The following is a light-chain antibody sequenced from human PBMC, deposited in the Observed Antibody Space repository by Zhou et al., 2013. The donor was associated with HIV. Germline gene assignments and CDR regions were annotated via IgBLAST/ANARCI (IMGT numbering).Light chain of an antibody. V-gene: IGKV3-20*01. CDR1: QSVGSN. CDR2: DTS. J-gene: IGKJ2*01. CDR3: QQYGSSPET. Sequence: EVVMTQSPATLSVSPGERATLSCRASQSVGSNLAWYQQKPGQAPRLLIYDTSTRATGIPDGFSGTGSGTDFTLTISRLEPEDFAVYYCQQYGSSPETFGQGTKLEIK.